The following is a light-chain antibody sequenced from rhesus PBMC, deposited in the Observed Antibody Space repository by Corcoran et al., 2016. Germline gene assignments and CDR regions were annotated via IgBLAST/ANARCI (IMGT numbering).Light chain of an antibody. CDR1: QGISSW. J-gene: IGKJ4*01. V-gene: IGKV1-33*02. CDR3: QQHNSYPLT. CDR2: STS. Sequence: VGDRVTITCQASQGISSWLAWYQQKPGQAPKLLIYSTSSLQSGVPSRFSGSGSGTDFTLTISSLQPEDFATYYCQQHNSYPLTFGGGTKVEIK.